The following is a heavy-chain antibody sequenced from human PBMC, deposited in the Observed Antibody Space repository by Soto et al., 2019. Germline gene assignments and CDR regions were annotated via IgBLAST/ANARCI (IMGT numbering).Heavy chain of an antibody. CDR2: ISSSSSYI. J-gene: IGHJ6*02. D-gene: IGHD5-18*01. Sequence: GGSLRLSCAASGFTFSSYSMNWVRQAPGKGLEWVSSISSSSSYIYYADSVEGRFTISRDNAKNSLYLQMNSLRAEDTAVYYCARDRKAMVNGMDVWGQGTTVTVSS. CDR3: ARDRKAMVNGMDV. V-gene: IGHV3-21*01. CDR1: GFTFSSYS.